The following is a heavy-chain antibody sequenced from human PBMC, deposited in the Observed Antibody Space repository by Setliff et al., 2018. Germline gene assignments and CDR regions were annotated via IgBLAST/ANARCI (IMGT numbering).Heavy chain of an antibody. J-gene: IGHJ4*02. CDR1: GYTFTSYS. D-gene: IGHD6-19*01. Sequence: ASVKVSCKASGYTFTSYSITWVRQAPGRGLEWLGWISGYSGDTSYAQKFQDRVTMTIDTSATTVYMELQSLRSDDTAVYYCVRSSAPQVVLAADFDFWGQGTPVTVSS. CDR2: ISGYSGDT. V-gene: IGHV1-18*01. CDR3: VRSSAPQVVLAADFDF.